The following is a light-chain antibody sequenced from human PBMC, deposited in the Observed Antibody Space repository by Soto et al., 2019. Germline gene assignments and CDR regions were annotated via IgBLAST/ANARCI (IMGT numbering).Light chain of an antibody. CDR2: PTT. Sequence: IQMTQSPSSLSASVGDRVTITWRASQRIGTYLNWYQQRPGRAPKLLISPTTTVQRGVPSRFTGSSSGTDFTITITGLQPEDFATYYCQQGDSTPYSFGQGTKLEIK. CDR1: QRIGTY. J-gene: IGKJ2*01. CDR3: QQGDSTPYS. V-gene: IGKV1-39*01.